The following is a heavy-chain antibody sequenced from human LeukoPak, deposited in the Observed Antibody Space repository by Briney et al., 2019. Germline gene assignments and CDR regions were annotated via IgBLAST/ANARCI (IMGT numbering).Heavy chain of an antibody. CDR2: ISYDGSNK. CDR1: GFTFSSYG. V-gene: IGHV3-30*18. J-gene: IGHJ1*01. Sequence: GRSLRLSCAASGFTFSSYGMHWVRQAPGKGLEWVAVISYDGSNKYYADSVKGRLTISRDNSKNTLYLQMNSLRTEDTAIYYCAKEDVVVITIRYFQHWGQGTLVTVSS. CDR3: AKEDVVVITIRYFQH. D-gene: IGHD3-22*01.